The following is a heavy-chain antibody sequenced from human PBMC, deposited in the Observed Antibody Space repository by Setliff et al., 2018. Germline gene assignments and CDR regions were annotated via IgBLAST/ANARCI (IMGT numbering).Heavy chain of an antibody. CDR1: GNGFTDLW. CDR2: IHPADYDT. D-gene: IGHD3-3*01. V-gene: IGHV5-51*01. CDR3: ARGTNYEGAYDS. Sequence: PGESLKISCKVSGNGFTDLWIAWVRQTPGKGLEWMGIIHPADYDTRYSPSLQGQVTFSADRSISNAHLQGDSLKASDTAMYYCARGTNYEGAYDSWGPGTLVTVSS. J-gene: IGHJ4*02.